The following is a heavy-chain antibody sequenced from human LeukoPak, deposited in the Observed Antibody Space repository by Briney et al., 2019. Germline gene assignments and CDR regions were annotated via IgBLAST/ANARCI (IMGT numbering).Heavy chain of an antibody. D-gene: IGHD3-10*01. CDR2: IVRNGGGT. CDR1: GFTFDDYG. J-gene: IGHJ4*02. CDR3: VRGFRGGPFDY. V-gene: IGHV3-20*04. Sequence: PGGSLRLSCVASGFTFDDYGMSWVRHVPGKGVEWVSGIVRNGGGTGYADSVKGRFTISRDNAENSLYLKMNSLGADDTALYYCVRGFRGGPFDYWGQGTLVTVSS.